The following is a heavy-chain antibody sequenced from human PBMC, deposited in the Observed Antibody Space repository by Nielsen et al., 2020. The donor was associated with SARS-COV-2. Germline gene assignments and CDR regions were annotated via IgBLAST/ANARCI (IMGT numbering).Heavy chain of an antibody. CDR1: GGSISSGGYY. CDR3: ARESSGYDHYNYGMDV. CDR2: IYFSGRI. D-gene: IGHD5-12*01. Sequence: SETLSLTCTVSGGSISSGGYYWSWIRHHPGKGLEWIGYIYFSGRICYNPSLKSRVTISVDTSKNQFSLSLRSVTAADTAVYYCARESSGYDHYNYGMDVWGQGTTATVSS. V-gene: IGHV4-31*03. J-gene: IGHJ6*02.